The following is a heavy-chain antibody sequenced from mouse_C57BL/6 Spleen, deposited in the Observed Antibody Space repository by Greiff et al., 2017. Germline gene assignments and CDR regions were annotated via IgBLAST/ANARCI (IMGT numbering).Heavy chain of an antibody. J-gene: IGHJ3*01. D-gene: IGHD1-1*01. Sequence: QVQLQQPGAELVKPGASVKLSCKASGYTFTSYWMQWVKPRPGQGLEWIGEIDPSDSYTNYNQKFKGKATLTVDTSSSTAYMQLSSLTSEDSAVSCCAYYGSSYGGFGDWGQGTLVTVSA. CDR1: GYTFTSYW. CDR2: IDPSDSYT. V-gene: IGHV1-50*01. CDR3: AYYGSSYGGFGD.